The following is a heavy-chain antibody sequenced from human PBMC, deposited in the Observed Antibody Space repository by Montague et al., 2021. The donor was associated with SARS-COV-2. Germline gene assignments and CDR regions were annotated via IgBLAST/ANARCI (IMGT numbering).Heavy chain of an antibody. CDR1: GGSISSSNW. V-gene: IGHV4-4*02. CDR2: INHRGST. J-gene: IGHJ3*01. D-gene: IGHD3-22*01. Sequence: SETLSLTCAVSGGSISSSNWWSWVRQPPGKGLVWIGDINHRGSTKYNPSLKSRVTISVDTSKNQFSLGLISVIAADTAVYYCARGHQGTTMIVVVMMGAEYDFDSWGQGRMVTVSS. CDR3: ARGHQGTTMIVVVMMGAEYDFDS.